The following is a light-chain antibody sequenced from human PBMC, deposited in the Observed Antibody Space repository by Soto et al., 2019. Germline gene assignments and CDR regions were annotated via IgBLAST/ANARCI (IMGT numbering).Light chain of an antibody. CDR1: SSNIGNNH. CDR2: DSN. CDR3: SSYAGSNNLV. Sequence: QSVLTQPPSVSAAPGQKVTIACSGSSSNIGNNHVSWYQQLPGTAPKLLIYDSNKRPSGIPDRFSGSKSGTSATLGITGLQTGDEADYYCSSYAGSNNLVFGGGTKLTVL. J-gene: IGLJ2*01. V-gene: IGLV1-51*01.